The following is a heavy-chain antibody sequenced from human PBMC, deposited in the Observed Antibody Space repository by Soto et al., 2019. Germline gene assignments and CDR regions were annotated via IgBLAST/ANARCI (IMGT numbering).Heavy chain of an antibody. CDR3: ATIAVQPAFDY. CDR2: IKQDGRDK. J-gene: IGHJ4*02. V-gene: IGHV3-7*03. CDR1: GFIFSSYW. D-gene: IGHD6-19*01. Sequence: GGSLRLSCAASGFIFSSYWMSWVRQGPRKGLEWVANIKQDGRDKYYRGSLEGQCTISRDNAKNTLYLHINTLKCEDTALYYCATIAVQPAFDYWGQGTMVTVSS.